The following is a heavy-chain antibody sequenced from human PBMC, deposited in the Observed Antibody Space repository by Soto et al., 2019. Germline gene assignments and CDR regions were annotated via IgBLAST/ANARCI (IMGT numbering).Heavy chain of an antibody. D-gene: IGHD3-22*01. V-gene: IGHV3-23*01. Sequence: GGSLRLSCAASGFSFRNFAMSWVRQAPGKGLEWVSDISGSGGNAYYADSVKGRFTFSRDNSKNTVYLQMNSLRADDTAVYFCAKLSDTSGYYPSPAGFDYWGHGTLVTVSS. CDR3: AKLSDTSGYYPSPAGFDY. J-gene: IGHJ4*01. CDR1: GFSFRNFA. CDR2: ISGSGGNA.